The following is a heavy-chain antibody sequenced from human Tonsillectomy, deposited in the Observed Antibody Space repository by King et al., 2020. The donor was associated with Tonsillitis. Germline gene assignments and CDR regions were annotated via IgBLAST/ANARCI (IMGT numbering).Heavy chain of an antibody. Sequence: VQLQESGPGLVKPSQTLSLTCTVSGGSISSGTYYWSWIRQPAGKGLEWIGRIDTSGSTNYNPSLKSRVTMSVDTSKNQFSLKLSSVTAADTAVYYCARVTGAGWSSDWYNWRVDPWGQGILVTVSS. V-gene: IGHV4-61*02. J-gene: IGHJ5*02. D-gene: IGHD6-19*01. CDR2: IDTSGST. CDR3: ARVTGAGWSSDWYNWRVDP. CDR1: GGSISSGTYY.